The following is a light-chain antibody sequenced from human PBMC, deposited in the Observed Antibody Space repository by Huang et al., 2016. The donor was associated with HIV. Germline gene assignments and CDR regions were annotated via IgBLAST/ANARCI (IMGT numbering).Light chain of an antibody. CDR3: QYGET. J-gene: IGKJ1*01. Sequence: DIQMTQSPSTLSAFIGDRVTTTCRASQNINSWLAWYQQKPGKAHKLLIYKISSLQSGVPSRFSGSGSGTEFILTISSLQPDDVGTYYCQYGETFGQGTKVEIK. V-gene: IGKV1-5*03. CDR1: QNINSW. CDR2: KIS.